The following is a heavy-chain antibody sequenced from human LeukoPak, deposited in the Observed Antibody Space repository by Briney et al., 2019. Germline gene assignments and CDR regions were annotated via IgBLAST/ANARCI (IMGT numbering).Heavy chain of an antibody. CDR3: ATLVFSGGWCPGY. Sequence: GGSLRLSCAASRLTFSHYWMSWVRQAPGKGLEWVAAINQDGDRTEYVDSVKGRFSISRDSATNSWGLQMSSLRVDDTALYYCATLVFSGGWCPGYWGQGTLVTVSS. CDR1: RLTFSHYW. V-gene: IGHV3-7*01. J-gene: IGHJ4*02. CDR2: INQDGDRT. D-gene: IGHD6-19*01.